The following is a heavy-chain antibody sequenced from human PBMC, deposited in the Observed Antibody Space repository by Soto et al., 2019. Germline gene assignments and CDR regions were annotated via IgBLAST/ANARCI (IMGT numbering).Heavy chain of an antibody. V-gene: IGHV4-39*01. J-gene: IGHJ4*02. CDR1: GGSIGTSGYY. CDR3: ARNQMVATILYPFDY. D-gene: IGHD5-12*01. Sequence: SETLALTCTVSGGSIGTSGYYWGRIRQPPGKGLEWIGNIHYSGSASYSPSLKSRVTISVGTSKNQFSLNLSSVTAADTAVYYCARNQMVATILYPFDYWGQGTLVTVSS. CDR2: IHYSGSA.